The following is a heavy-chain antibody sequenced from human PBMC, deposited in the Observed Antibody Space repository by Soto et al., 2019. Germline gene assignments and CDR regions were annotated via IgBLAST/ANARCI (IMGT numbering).Heavy chain of an antibody. D-gene: IGHD2-2*01. V-gene: IGHV3-30*18. CDR1: GFTFSSYG. Sequence: QVQLVESGGGVVQPGRSLRLSCAVSGFTFSSYGMHWVRQAPGKGLEWVALISYDGSNRYYAGSEQGRFTISRDNSKNTLYLQMSSLRAEDTAVYYGAKDRSPFCSTASCYDASSSWGQGTLVTVSS. J-gene: IGHJ5*02. CDR3: AKDRSPFCSTASCYDASSS. CDR2: ISYDGSNR.